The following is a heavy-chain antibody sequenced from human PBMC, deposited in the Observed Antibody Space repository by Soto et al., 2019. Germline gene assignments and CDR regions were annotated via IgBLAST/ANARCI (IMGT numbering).Heavy chain of an antibody. CDR1: GFTFSSYG. Sequence: GGSLRLSCAASGFTFSSYGMHWVRQAPEKGLKRVAVIWYDGSNKYYADYVKGQFTISRDNSKNTLYLKMNSLRAEDTAVYYCARERDLTGYYISDYYYGMDVWGQGTTVTVSS. CDR2: IWYDGSNK. CDR3: ARERDLTGYYISDYYYGMDV. D-gene: IGHD3-9*01. J-gene: IGHJ6*02. V-gene: IGHV3-33*01.